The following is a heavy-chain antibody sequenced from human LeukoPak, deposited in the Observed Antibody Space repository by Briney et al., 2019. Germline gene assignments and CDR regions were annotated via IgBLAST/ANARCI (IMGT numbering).Heavy chain of an antibody. V-gene: IGHV3-53*01. CDR1: GFXVSSNY. D-gene: IGHD4-17*01. CDR2: LYTGGNT. CDR3: AGAYGYNYFDY. J-gene: IGHJ4*02. Sequence: GGSLRLSCAASGFXVSSNYISWVRQAPGKGLEWVSPLYTGGNTYYADSVQGRFNISRDNSKNTLYLQMDSPRAEDTAVYYCAGAYGYNYFDYWGQGTLVTVSS.